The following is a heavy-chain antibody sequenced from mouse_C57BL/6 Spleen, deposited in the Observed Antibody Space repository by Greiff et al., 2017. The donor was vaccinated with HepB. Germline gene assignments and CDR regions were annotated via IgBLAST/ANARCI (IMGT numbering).Heavy chain of an antibody. J-gene: IGHJ2*01. CDR3: ARTARIKY. CDR2: ISYSGST. CDR1: GYSITSGYG. V-gene: IGHV3-2*02. Sequence: EVKLEESGPGLVKPSQSLSLTCTVTGYSITSGYGWNWIRQFPGNKLEWMGYISYSGSTNYNPSLKSRISITRDTSKNQFFLQLTSVTTEDKATYYCARTARIKYWGQGTTLTVSS. D-gene: IGHD1-2*01.